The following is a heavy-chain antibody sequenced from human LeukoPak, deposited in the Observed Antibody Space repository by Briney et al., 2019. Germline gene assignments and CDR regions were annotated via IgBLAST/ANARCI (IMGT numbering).Heavy chain of an antibody. CDR2: IKQDGSEK. Sequence: PGGSLRLSCAASGFTFSSYWMSWVRQAPGKGLEWVANIKQDGSEKYYVDSVKGRFTISRDNAKNSLYLQMNSLRAEDTAVYYCARDGLGFLEIYYFDYWGQGTLVTVSS. CDR3: ARDGLGFLEIYYFDY. D-gene: IGHD3-3*01. CDR1: GFTFSSYW. J-gene: IGHJ4*02. V-gene: IGHV3-7*01.